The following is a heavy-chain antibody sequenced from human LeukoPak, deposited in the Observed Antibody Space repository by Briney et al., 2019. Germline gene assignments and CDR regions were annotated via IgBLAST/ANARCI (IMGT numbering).Heavy chain of an antibody. CDR2: MNPNSGNT. CDR1: GDTFTSYD. Sequence: ASVKVSCKASGDTFTSYDINWVRQATGQGLEWMGWMNPNSGNTGYAQKFQGRVTMTRNTSISTAYMELSSLRSEDTAVYYCARDRENDYGDYSHYFDYWGQGTLVTVSS. D-gene: IGHD4-17*01. J-gene: IGHJ4*02. CDR3: ARDRENDYGDYSHYFDY. V-gene: IGHV1-8*01.